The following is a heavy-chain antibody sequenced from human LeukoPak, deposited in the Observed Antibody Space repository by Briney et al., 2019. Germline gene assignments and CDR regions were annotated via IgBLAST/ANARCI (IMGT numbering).Heavy chain of an antibody. Sequence: SETLSLTCAVYGGSFSGYYWNWIRQPPGKGLEWIGEINHSGRTNYNPSLKSRVTISVDTSKKQFSLKLSSVSAADTAVYYCARGVDYYGVWGQGTLVTVSS. CDR2: INHSGRT. CDR1: GGSFSGYY. CDR3: ARGVDYYGV. V-gene: IGHV4-34*01. J-gene: IGHJ4*02. D-gene: IGHD3-10*01.